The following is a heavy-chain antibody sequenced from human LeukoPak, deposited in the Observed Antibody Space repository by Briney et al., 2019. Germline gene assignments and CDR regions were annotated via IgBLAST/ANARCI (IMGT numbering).Heavy chain of an antibody. V-gene: IGHV1-2*02. J-gene: IGHJ4*02. Sequence: GASVEVSCKASGYTFTDYFLHWLRQAPGQGLEWMADIDPNTGVSQYAQNFQGRVTMTRDTSISTAYMELSRLTSDDTAVYYCARVRYCSGGRCSHFDYWGQGTLVTVSS. CDR2: IDPNTGVS. CDR3: ARVRYCSGGRCSHFDY. CDR1: GYTFTDYF. D-gene: IGHD2-15*01.